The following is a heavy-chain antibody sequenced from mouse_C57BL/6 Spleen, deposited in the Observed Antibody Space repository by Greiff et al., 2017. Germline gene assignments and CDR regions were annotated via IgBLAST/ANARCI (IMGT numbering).Heavy chain of an antibody. D-gene: IGHD2-1*01. V-gene: IGHV5-12*01. J-gene: IGHJ3*01. Sequence: EVKLVESGGGLVQPGASLKLSCAASGFTFSDYYMSWVRQTPEKRLEWVAYISNGGGSTYYPDTVKGRITIARDNAKNTLCLQRSRLKSEDTAMYYCASPVCYGNYGWFGYWGQGTLVTVAA. CDR1: GFTFSDYY. CDR3: ASPVCYGNYGWFGY. CDR2: ISNGGGST.